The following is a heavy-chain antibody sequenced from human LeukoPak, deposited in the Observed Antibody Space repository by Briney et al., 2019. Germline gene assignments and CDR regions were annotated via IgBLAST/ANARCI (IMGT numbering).Heavy chain of an antibody. Sequence: SETLSLTCTVSGGSISSSSYYWGWIRQPPGKGLEWIGSIYYSGSTYYNPSLKSRVTISVDTSKNQFSLKLSSVTAADTAVYYCARDSRYYYGTGPLYWGQGTLVTVSS. CDR1: GGSISSSSYY. CDR3: ARDSRYYYGTGPLY. D-gene: IGHD3-10*01. V-gene: IGHV4-39*07. J-gene: IGHJ4*02. CDR2: IYYSGST.